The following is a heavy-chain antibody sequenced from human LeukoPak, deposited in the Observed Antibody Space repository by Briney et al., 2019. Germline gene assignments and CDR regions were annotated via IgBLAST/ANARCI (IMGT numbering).Heavy chain of an antibody. CDR1: GFTFSSYA. D-gene: IGHD1-26*01. Sequence: GGSLRLSCAASGFTFSSYAMHWVRQAPGKGLEWVAVISYDGSNKYYADSVKGRFTISRDNSKNTLYLQMNSLRAEDTAVYYCAKAERVGATRGYYFDYWGQGTLVTVSS. CDR2: ISYDGSNK. CDR3: AKAERVGATRGYYFDY. V-gene: IGHV3-30*04. J-gene: IGHJ4*02.